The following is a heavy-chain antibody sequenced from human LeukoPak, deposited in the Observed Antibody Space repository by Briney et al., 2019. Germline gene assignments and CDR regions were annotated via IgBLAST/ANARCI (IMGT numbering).Heavy chain of an antibody. D-gene: IGHD3-22*01. CDR3: ARDLGYDSSGYYDY. J-gene: IGHJ4*02. CDR1: GYTFTSYG. V-gene: IGHV1-18*01. Sequence: AAVKVSCKASGYTFTSYGISWVRQAPVQGLEWMGWISAYNGNTNYAQKLQGRVTMTTDTSTSTAYMELRSLRSDDTAVYYCARDLGYDSSGYYDYWGQGTLVTVSS. CDR2: ISAYNGNT.